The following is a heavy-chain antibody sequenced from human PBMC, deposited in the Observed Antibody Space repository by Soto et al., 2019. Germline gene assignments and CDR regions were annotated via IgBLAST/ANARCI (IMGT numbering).Heavy chain of an antibody. J-gene: IGHJ6*02. D-gene: IGHD6-6*01. V-gene: IGHV4-59*01. CDR3: ARVRIAARLNYYYGIDV. CDR2: IYYSGST. CDR1: GGSISSYY. Sequence: PSETLSLTCTVSGGSISSYYWSWIRQPPGKGLEWIGYIYYSGSTNYNPSLKSRVTISVDTSKNQFSLKLSSVTAADTAVYYCARVRIAARLNYYYGIDVWGQGTTVTVSS.